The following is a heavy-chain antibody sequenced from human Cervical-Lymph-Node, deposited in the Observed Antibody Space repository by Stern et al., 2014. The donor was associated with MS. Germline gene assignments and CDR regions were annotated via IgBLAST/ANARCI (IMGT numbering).Heavy chain of an antibody. D-gene: IGHD2-15*01. CDR3: ARDLRYCRSGSCLFDY. CDR1: GYTFTSYY. Sequence: QVQLVQSAAEVKTPGASVKVSCKASGYTFTSYYIHWVRQAPGQGLESMGIINPSSGITTYAQNFQGRVTMTRDTSTSTLYMDLSSLRSEDTAVYYCARDLRYCRSGSCLFDYWGQGTLVTVSS. J-gene: IGHJ4*02. CDR2: INPSSGIT. V-gene: IGHV1-46*03.